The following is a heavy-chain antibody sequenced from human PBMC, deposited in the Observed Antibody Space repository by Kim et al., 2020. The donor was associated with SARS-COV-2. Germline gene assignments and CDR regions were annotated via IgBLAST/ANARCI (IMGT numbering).Heavy chain of an antibody. CDR2: YDPEDDET. D-gene: IGHD1-1*01. Sequence: ASVKVSCKVSGYTLTDLSIHWVRQAPGKGLEWMGGYDPEDDETIYAQTFQGRVTMTEDTFTDTVYLELSSLKSEDTAVYYCVTDYPLAWNDAFDVWGQGTMVTVSS. V-gene: IGHV1-24*01. CDR1: GYTLTDLS. J-gene: IGHJ3*01. CDR3: VTDYPLAWNDAFDV.